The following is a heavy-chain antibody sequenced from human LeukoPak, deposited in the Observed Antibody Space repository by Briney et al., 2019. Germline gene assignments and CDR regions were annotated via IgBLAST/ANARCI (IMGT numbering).Heavy chain of an antibody. V-gene: IGHV4-59*08. CDR1: GDSISNYY. J-gene: IGHJ6*03. D-gene: IGHD1/OR15-1a*01. CDR3: ARLGKTYYMDV. Sequence: PSETLSLTCTVSGDSISNYYWTWIRQTPGKGLEWIGNLYHSGAADYNPSLKTRVTTPVDTSKDQFSLSLRSSTAADTAVHFCARLGKTYYMDVWGTVTTVTVSS. CDR2: LYHSGAA.